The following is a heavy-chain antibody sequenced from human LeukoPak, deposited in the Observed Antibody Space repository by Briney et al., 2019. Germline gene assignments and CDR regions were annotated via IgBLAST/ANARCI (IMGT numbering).Heavy chain of an antibody. J-gene: IGHJ4*02. CDR2: TNHSGST. D-gene: IGHD6-19*01. V-gene: IGHV4-34*01. CDR1: GGSFSGYY. Sequence: SETLSLTCAVYGGSFSGYYWSWIRQPPGKGLEWIGETNHSGSTNYNPSLKSRVTISVDTSKNQFSLKLSSVTAADTAVYYCARGHSGWYRARFGYWGQGTLVTVSS. CDR3: ARGHSGWYRARFGY.